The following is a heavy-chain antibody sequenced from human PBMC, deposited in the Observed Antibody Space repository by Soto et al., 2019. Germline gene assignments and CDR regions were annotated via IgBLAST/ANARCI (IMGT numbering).Heavy chain of an antibody. V-gene: IGHV4-59*01. J-gene: IGHJ4*02. Sequence: QVQLQESGAGLVKPSETLSLTCTVSGGSIDNYYWSWIRQPPGRGLEWIGFIYSSGSTNYNPSVKSRVTTSAETSRNQVSLKLTSVTTADTAGYYCTRGGTGGRTTVTTYAVWGQGTLVTVSS. CDR3: TRGGTGGRTTVTTYAV. CDR2: IYSSGST. CDR1: GGSIDNYY. D-gene: IGHD4-17*01.